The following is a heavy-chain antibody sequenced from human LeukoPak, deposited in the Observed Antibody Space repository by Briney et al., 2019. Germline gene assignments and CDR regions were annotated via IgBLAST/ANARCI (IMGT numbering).Heavy chain of an antibody. CDR3: ARRDNSFDP. J-gene: IGHJ5*02. V-gene: IGHV4-39*01. Sequence: TSETLSLTCSVSGGSISSNNHHWDWIRQPPGNGLEWIGSMHHSGAIYYNPSLQSRLTLSVDMSKNQFSLNLNSVTAADTAVYYCARRDNSFDPWGPGTMVTVSS. CDR2: MHHSGAI. CDR1: GGSISSNNHH.